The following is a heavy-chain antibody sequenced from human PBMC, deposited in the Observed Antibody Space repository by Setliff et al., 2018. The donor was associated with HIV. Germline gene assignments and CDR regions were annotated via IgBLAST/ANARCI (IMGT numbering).Heavy chain of an antibody. J-gene: IGHJ4*01. CDR2: FYTNGNT. CDR3: ANDRYTGSYYPDF. Sequence: PSETLSLTCSVSGGSISDSHWSWIRQPAGKGLEWLGRFYTNGNTYHNPSLRSRVTVSVDTSKNRFTLKMTYMTASDTAIYYCANDRYTGSYYPDFWGRGIPVTVSS. CDR1: GGSISDSH. D-gene: IGHD1-26*01. V-gene: IGHV4-4*07.